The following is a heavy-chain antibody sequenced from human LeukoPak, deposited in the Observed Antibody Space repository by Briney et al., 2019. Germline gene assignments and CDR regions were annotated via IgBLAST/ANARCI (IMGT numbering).Heavy chain of an antibody. CDR3: ARGWARVQGSFHY. Sequence: SETLSLTCAVYGGPFSGYSWGWIRHSPAKGLECIGQIEGGSTYYNPSLKSRVTISVDPPKNQFSLELTSVTAADTAMYFCARGWARVQGSFHYWGQGALVSVSS. J-gene: IGHJ4*02. D-gene: IGHD1-26*01. CDR2: IEGGST. V-gene: IGHV4-34*01. CDR1: GGPFSGYS.